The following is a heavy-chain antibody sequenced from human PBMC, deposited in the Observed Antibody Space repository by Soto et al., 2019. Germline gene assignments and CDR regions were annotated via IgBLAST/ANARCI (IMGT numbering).Heavy chain of an antibody. D-gene: IGHD2-21*02. CDR3: ARLQWGGNSRNDAFGI. Sequence: QVQLQESGPGLVKPSETLSLTCIVSGGSISYYYWSWIRQPPGKGLEWIGYIDSDGTTNYNPSLKGRVTISLGTPTNQISRELDSVTAADAAVYYCARLQWGGNSRNDAFGIWGQGTMVTVS. CDR2: IDSDGTT. V-gene: IGHV4-4*09. CDR1: GGSISYYY. J-gene: IGHJ3*02.